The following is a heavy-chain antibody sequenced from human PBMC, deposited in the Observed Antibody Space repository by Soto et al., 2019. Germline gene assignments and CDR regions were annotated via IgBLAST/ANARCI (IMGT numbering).Heavy chain of an antibody. J-gene: IGHJ5*02. V-gene: IGHV4-4*07. CDR2: IHSSGST. CDR1: GASMTSYH. CDR3: ARDQGVAAAGITWFDP. D-gene: IGHD6-13*01. Sequence: QVQLQASGPGLVKPSETLSLTCTVSGASMTSYHWSWIRQPAGKGLEWIGHIHSSGSTNYNPSLKSRVTMSVDTSKNQFSLRRMSLTAADTAVSYCARDQGVAAAGITWFDPWGQGSLVTVAS.